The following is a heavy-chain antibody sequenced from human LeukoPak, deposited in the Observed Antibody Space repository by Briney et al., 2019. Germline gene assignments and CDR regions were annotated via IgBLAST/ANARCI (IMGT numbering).Heavy chain of an antibody. CDR3: ARPETCRSGWYCWYFDL. CDR2: IYPGDSDT. D-gene: IGHD6-19*01. V-gene: IGHV5-51*01. CDR1: GYSFTSYW. J-gene: IGHJ2*01. Sequence: GESLKISCKGSGYSFTSYWIGWVRQMPGKGLEWMGIIYPGDSDTRYSPSFQGQVTISADKSINTAYLQWSSLKATDTAMYYCARPETCRSGWYCWYFDLWGRGTLVTVSS.